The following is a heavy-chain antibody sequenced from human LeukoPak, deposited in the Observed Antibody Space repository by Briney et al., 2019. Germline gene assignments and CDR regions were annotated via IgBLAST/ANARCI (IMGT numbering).Heavy chain of an antibody. D-gene: IGHD3-10*01. CDR3: ASITMVRGVIN. CDR2: INYSGST. V-gene: IGHV4-30-4*07. J-gene: IGHJ4*02. Sequence: SETLSLTCAVSGGSISSGGYSWSWIRQPPGKGLEWIGYINYSGSTYYNPSLKSRVTISVDTSKNQFSLKLSSVTAADTAVYYCASITMVRGVINWGQGTLVTVSS. CDR1: GGSISSGGYS.